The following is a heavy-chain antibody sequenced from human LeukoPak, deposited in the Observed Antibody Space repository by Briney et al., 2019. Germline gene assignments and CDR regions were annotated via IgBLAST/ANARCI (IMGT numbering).Heavy chain of an antibody. V-gene: IGHV1-18*01. J-gene: IGHJ4*02. D-gene: IGHD5-18*01. Sequence: ASVTVSCKASGYTFISSGISWVRQAPGQGLQWMGWISAYNGNTNYAQKFEGRVTLTTDTSTSTAYMELRSLRSDDTAVYYCAGAYTAMAQFDYWGQGTLVTVSS. CDR1: GYTFISSG. CDR2: ISAYNGNT. CDR3: AGAYTAMAQFDY.